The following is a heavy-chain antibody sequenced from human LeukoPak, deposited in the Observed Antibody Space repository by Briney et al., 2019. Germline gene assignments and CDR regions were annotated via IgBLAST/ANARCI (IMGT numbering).Heavy chain of an antibody. Sequence: KPGGSLRLSCAASGFTFDDYGMSWVRQAPGKGLEWVSYISSSGSTIYYADSVKGRFTISRDNAMNSMYLQMNSLRAEDTAVYYCARDIRWGAVDLWGQGTMVTVSS. CDR1: GFTFDDYG. CDR2: ISSSGSTI. V-gene: IGHV3-11*04. CDR3: ARDIRWGAVDL. D-gene: IGHD5-24*01. J-gene: IGHJ3*01.